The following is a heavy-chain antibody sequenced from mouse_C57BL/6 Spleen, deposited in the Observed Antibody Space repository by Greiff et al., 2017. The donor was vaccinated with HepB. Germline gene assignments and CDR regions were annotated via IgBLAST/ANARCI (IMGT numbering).Heavy chain of an antibody. Sequence: EVMLVESGGGLVKPGGSLKLSCAASGFTFSDYGMHWVRQAPEKGLEWVAYISSGSSTIYYADTVKGRFTISRDNAKNTLFLQMTSLRSEDTAMYYCARREQGYFDVWGTGTTVTVSS. J-gene: IGHJ1*03. CDR3: ARREQGYFDV. CDR2: ISSGSSTI. V-gene: IGHV5-17*01. CDR1: GFTFSDYG.